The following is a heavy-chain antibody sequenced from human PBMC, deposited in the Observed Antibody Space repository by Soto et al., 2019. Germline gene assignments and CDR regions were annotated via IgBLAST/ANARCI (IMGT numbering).Heavy chain of an antibody. CDR1: GYTFTSYG. CDR3: ARASDRLPENVVIVAEFDY. J-gene: IGHJ4*02. Sequence: QVQLVQSGAEVKKPGASVKVSCKASGYTFTSYGISWVRQAPGQGLEWMGWISAYNGNTNYAQKLQGRVTMTTDTSASTAYMELRSLRSDDTAVYYCARASDRLPENVVIVAEFDYWGQGTLVTVSS. D-gene: IGHD2-21*01. V-gene: IGHV1-18*01. CDR2: ISAYNGNT.